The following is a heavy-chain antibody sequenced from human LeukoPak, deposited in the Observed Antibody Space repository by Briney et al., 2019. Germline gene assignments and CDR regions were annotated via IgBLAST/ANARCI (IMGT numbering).Heavy chain of an antibody. Sequence: PSETLSLTCIVSGGSISSYYWSWIRQPPGKGLEWIGYVSDSGSTNYNPSLKSRVTISVDTSKKQFSLKLSSVTAADTAVYYCARAFDSGLNYWGQGTLVSVSS. CDR3: ARAFDSGLNY. V-gene: IGHV4-59*01. CDR1: GGSISSYY. D-gene: IGHD6-19*01. CDR2: VSDSGST. J-gene: IGHJ4*02.